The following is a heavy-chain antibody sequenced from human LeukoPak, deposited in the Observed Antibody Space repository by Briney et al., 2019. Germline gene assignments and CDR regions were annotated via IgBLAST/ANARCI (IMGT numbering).Heavy chain of an antibody. CDR3: TQRRTENDSAWGSFFAY. D-gene: IGHD3-16*01. J-gene: IGHJ4*02. CDR2: IYWNDDK. V-gene: IGHV2-5*01. CDR1: GFSLNTSGVG. Sequence: SSPTLVNPTQTLTLTCTFSGFSLNTSGVGVGWIRQPPGKALEWLAFIYWNDDKRYSPSLQNRLTITKDTSKNQVVLKMTNMDPVDTATYFCTQRRTENDSAWGSFFAYWGQGTLVTVSS.